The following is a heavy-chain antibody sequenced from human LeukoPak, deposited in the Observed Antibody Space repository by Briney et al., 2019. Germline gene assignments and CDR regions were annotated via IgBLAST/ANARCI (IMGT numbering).Heavy chain of an antibody. CDR1: GGSISSSSYY. V-gene: IGHV4-39*01. CDR2: IYYSGST. CDR3: VRHGGGYCSGGSCYVDY. Sequence: PSETLSLTCTVSGGSISSSSYYWGWIRQPPGKGLEWLGSIYYSGSTYYNPSLKSRVTISADTSKNQFSLKVTSVTAADTAVYYCVRHGGGYCSGGSCYVDYWGQGTLVTVSS. D-gene: IGHD2-15*01. J-gene: IGHJ4*02.